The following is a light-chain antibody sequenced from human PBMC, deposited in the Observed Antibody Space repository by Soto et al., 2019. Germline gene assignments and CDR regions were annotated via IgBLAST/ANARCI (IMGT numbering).Light chain of an antibody. CDR1: QSFSSSY. J-gene: IGKJ2*01. CDR2: GAS. CDR3: QQYSNSPPYT. V-gene: IGKV3-20*01. Sequence: EIVLTQSPGTLSLSPGQRATLSCRASQSFSSSYLAWYQQKPGRAPSLLIYGASKRATGVPDRFSGSGSGTDFPLTISRLEPEDFAVYYCQQYSNSPPYTFGQGTKLEIK.